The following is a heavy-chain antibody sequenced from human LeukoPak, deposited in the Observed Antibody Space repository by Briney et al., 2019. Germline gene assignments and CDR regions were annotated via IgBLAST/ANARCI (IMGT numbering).Heavy chain of an antibody. CDR1: GGSISSYY. J-gene: IGHJ4*02. D-gene: IGHD4-17*01. CDR3: ARVWWDGDYAYYFDY. CDR2: IYYSGST. V-gene: IGHV4-59*01. Sequence: PSETLSPTCTVSGGSISSYYWSWIRQPPGKGLEWIGYIYYSGSTNYNPSLKSRVTISVDTSKNQFSLKLSSVTAADTAVYYCARVWWDGDYAYYFDYWGQGTLVTVSS.